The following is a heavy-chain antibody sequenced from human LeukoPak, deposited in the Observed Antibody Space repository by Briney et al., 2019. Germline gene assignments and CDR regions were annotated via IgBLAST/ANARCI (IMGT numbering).Heavy chain of an antibody. CDR2: INPSDGST. D-gene: IGHD2-8*01. V-gene: IGHV1-46*01. CDR3: ARTIDTIGNGY. J-gene: IGHJ4*02. Sequence: ASVKVSCKASGYTFTTYYMHWVRQAPGQGLEWMGTINPSDGSTRYAQKFQGRVAMTRDTSTSTVYVELSSLRSEDTGVYYCARTIDTIGNGYWGQGTLVTVSS. CDR1: GYTFTTYY.